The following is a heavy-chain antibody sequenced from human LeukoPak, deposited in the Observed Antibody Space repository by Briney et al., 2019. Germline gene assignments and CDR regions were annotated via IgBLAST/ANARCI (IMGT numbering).Heavy chain of an antibody. CDR1: AYTFTSYD. CDR3: ARVQISGWTFYYYYGMDV. J-gene: IGHJ6*02. CDR2: MNPNSGNT. D-gene: IGHD6-19*01. Sequence: ASVKVSCTASAYTFTSYDINWVRQATGQGLEWMGWMNPNSGNTGYAQKLQGRVTMTRNTSISTAYMELSSLRSEDTAVYYCARVQISGWTFYYYYGMDVWGQGTTVTVSS. V-gene: IGHV1-8*01.